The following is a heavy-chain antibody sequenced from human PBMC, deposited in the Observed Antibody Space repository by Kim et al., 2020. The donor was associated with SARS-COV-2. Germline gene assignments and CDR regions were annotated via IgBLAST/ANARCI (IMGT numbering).Heavy chain of an antibody. D-gene: IGHD6-13*01. J-gene: IGHJ4*02. CDR1: GYTFTSYA. CDR2: INAGNGNT. Sequence: ASVKVSCKASGYTFTSYAMHWVRQAPGQRLEWMGWINAGNGNTKYSQKFQGRVTITRDTSASTAYMELSSLRSEDTAVYYCAREVGSSWYRLDPFDYWGQGTLVTVSS. V-gene: IGHV1-3*01. CDR3: AREVGSSWYRLDPFDY.